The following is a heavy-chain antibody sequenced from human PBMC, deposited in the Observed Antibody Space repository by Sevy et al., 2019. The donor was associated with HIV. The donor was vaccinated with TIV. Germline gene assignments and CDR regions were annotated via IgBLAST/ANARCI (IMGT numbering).Heavy chain of an antibody. CDR2: INEDGSRL. D-gene: IGHD5-18*01. Sequence: GGSLRLSCVASGFTFSDSWMIWVPKAPGKGLERIAFINEDGSRLGYVDSVRGRFTISRENIKNSLYLQMNNLRAEDTALYFCARDRAYSAVDYWGQGTLVTVSS. V-gene: IGHV3-7*01. CDR1: GFTFSDSW. CDR3: ARDRAYSAVDY. J-gene: IGHJ4*02.